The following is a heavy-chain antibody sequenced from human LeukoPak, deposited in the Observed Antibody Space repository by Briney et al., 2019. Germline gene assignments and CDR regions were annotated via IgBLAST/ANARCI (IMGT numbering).Heavy chain of an antibody. J-gene: IGHJ4*02. D-gene: IGHD5/OR15-5a*01. CDR2: IIPIFGTA. CDR1: GGTFSSYA. Sequence: ASVKVSCKASGGTFSSYAISWVRQAPGQRLEWMGGIIPIFGTANYAQKFQGRVTITTDESTSTAYMELSSLRSEDTAVYYCARGKIPVYYLDYWGQGTLVTVSS. CDR3: ARGKIPVYYLDY. V-gene: IGHV1-69*05.